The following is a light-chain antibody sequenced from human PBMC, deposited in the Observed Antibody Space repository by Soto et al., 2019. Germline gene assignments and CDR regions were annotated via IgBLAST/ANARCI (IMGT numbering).Light chain of an antibody. V-gene: IGKV1-33*01. CDR1: QDISNY. CDR3: QQYDNLPLLT. J-gene: IGKJ3*01. CDR2: DAS. Sequence: DIQMTQSPSSLSASVGDRVTITCQASQDISNYLNWYQQKPGKAPKLLIYDASNLETGVPSRFSGRGSGTDFTFTISSLQPEDIATYYCQQYDNLPLLTFGPGTKVDIK.